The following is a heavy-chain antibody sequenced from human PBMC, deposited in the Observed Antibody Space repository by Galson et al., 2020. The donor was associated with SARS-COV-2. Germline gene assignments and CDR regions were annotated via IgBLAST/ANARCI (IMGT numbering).Heavy chain of an antibody. CDR2: ISWNSGSI. Sequence: SLKISCAASGFTFDDYAMHWVRQAPGKGLEWVSGISWNSGSIGYADSVKGRFTISRDNAKNSLYLQMNSLRAEDTALYYCAKEMVPYYYYGMDVWGQGTTVTVSS. V-gene: IGHV3-9*01. CDR3: AKEMVPYYYYGMDV. J-gene: IGHJ6*02. CDR1: GFTFDDYA. D-gene: IGHD2-8*01.